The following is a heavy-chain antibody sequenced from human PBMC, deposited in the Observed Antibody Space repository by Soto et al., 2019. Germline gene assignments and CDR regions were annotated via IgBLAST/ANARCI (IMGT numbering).Heavy chain of an antibody. CDR1: GSSISGFD. CDR2: IYATGTT. V-gene: IGHV4-4*07. CDR3: VRDGTKTLRDWFDP. D-gene: IGHD1-1*01. J-gene: IGHJ5*02. Sequence: SETLSLTCTVSGSSISGFDGSWIRQSAGKGLEWIGRIYATGTTDYNPSLKSRVMMSVDTSKKQFSLKLRSVTAADTAVYYCVRDGTKTLRDWFDPWGQGISVTVSS.